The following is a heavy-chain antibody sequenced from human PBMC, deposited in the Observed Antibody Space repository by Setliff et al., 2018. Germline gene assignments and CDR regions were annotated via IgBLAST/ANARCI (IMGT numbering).Heavy chain of an antibody. CDR3: ASPSAGWTEPFDV. CDR2: IYAGNSQI. J-gene: IGHJ3*01. D-gene: IGHD6-19*01. Sequence: GESLKISCKDSGYTFSLSWIGWVRQMPGKGLDWMGIIYAGNSQIKYGPSFQGQFTISVDKSISTAYLQWSSLKASDTAMYYCASPSAGWTEPFDVWGQGTMVT. V-gene: IGHV5-51*01. CDR1: GYTFSLSW.